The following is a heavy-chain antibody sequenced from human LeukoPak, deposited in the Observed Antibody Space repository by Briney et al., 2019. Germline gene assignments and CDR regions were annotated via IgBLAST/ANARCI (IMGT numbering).Heavy chain of an antibody. CDR1: GFTFSSYA. CDR2: ISGSGGST. Sequence: GGSLRLSCAASGFTFSSYAMSWVRQAPGKGLEWVSAISGSGGSTYYADSVKGRFTISRDNSKNTLYLQMNSLRAEDTAVYYCAREYYDSSGYQYYFDYWGQGTLVTISS. V-gene: IGHV3-23*01. CDR3: AREYYDSSGYQYYFDY. J-gene: IGHJ4*02. D-gene: IGHD3-22*01.